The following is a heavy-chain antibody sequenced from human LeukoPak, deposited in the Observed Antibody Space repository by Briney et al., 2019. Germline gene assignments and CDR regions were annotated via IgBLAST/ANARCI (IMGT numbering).Heavy chain of an antibody. J-gene: IGHJ5*02. V-gene: IGHV1-18*01. CDR1: GYTFTSYD. D-gene: IGHD6-19*01. Sequence: ASVKVSCKASGYTFTSYDINWVRQATGQGLEWMGWISAYNGNTNYAQKLQGRVTMTTDTSTSTAYMELRSLRSDDTAVYYCARACPEYSSGWYEYWFDPWGQGTLVTVSS. CDR2: ISAYNGNT. CDR3: ARACPEYSSGWYEYWFDP.